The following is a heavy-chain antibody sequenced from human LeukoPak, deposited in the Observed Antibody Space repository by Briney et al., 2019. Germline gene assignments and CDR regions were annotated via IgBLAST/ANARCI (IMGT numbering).Heavy chain of an antibody. CDR3: ARGLRYCSSTSCYFVDGWFDP. J-gene: IGHJ5*02. Sequence: PSQTLSLTCTVSGGSISSGGYYWSWIRQHPGKGLEWIGYIYYSGSTYYNPSLKSRVTISVDTSKNQFSLKLSSVTAADTAVYYCARGLRYCSSTSCYFVDGWFDPWGQGTLVTVSS. CDR1: GGSISSGGYY. D-gene: IGHD2-2*01. V-gene: IGHV4-31*03. CDR2: IYYSGST.